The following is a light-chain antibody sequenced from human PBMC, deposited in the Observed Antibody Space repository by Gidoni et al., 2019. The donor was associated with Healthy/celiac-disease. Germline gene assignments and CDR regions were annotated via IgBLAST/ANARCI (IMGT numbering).Light chain of an antibody. CDR1: QSISSY. J-gene: IGKJ2*01. CDR2: AAS. CDR3: QQSYSTPPVT. Sequence: EIQLHQSPSSLSASVGDRVTITCRASQSISSYLNWYQQKPGKAPKLLIYAASSLQSGVPSRFSGSGAGTEFTLTISSLQPEDFATYYCQQSYSTPPVTVGQGTKLEIK. V-gene: IGKV1-39*01.